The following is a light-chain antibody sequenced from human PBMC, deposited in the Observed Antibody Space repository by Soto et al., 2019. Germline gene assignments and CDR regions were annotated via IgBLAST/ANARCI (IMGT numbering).Light chain of an antibody. CDR2: DVN. J-gene: IGLJ1*01. V-gene: IGLV2-14*03. CDR3: SSFTSSTSYV. Sequence: QSVLTQPGPLSGSPGQSIAISCTGTSSYVGSYNSVSWYQQYPGKAPKLMFHDVNNRPSGISDRFSGSKSGNTASLTISGLQAEDEADYYCSSFTSSTSYVFGTGTKVTVL. CDR1: SSYVGSYNS.